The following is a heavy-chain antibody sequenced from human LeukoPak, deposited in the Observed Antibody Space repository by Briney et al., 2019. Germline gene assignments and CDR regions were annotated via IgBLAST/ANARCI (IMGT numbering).Heavy chain of an antibody. V-gene: IGHV1-24*01. CDR1: GYTLTELS. CDR2: FDPEDGET. J-gene: IGHJ5*02. Sequence: ASVKVSCKVSGYTLTELSMHWVQQAPGKGLEWMGGFDPEDGETIYAQKFQGRVTMTEDTSTDTAYMELSSLRSEDTAVYYCATDLGLAVAGTPYNWFDPWGQGTLVTVSS. CDR3: ATDLGLAVAGTPYNWFDP. D-gene: IGHD6-19*01.